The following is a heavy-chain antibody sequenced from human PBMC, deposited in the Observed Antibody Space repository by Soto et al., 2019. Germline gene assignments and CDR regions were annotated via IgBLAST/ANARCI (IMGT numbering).Heavy chain of an antibody. V-gene: IGHV1-69*06. CDR3: ASWGELLGTAEYFQH. CDR2: IIPIFGTA. Sequence: QVQLVQSGAEVKKPGSSVKVSCKASGGTFSSSAISWVRQAPGQGLEWMGGIIPIFGTANYAQKFQGRVTITADKSTSTAYMELSSLRSEDTAVYYCASWGELLGTAEYFQHWGQGTLVTVSS. CDR1: GGTFSSSA. D-gene: IGHD1-26*01. J-gene: IGHJ1*01.